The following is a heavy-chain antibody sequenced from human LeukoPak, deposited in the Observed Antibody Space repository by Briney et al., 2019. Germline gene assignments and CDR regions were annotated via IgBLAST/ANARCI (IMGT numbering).Heavy chain of an antibody. Sequence: ASVRISCKASGYTFTNYYIHWVRQAPGQGLEWMGIINPSHGITTCAQKFQGRVTITRDTSTSTVYMGLSSLRSEDTAVYYCARGQLRYYDWAPFDIWGQGTMVTVSS. CDR2: INPSHGIT. J-gene: IGHJ3*02. D-gene: IGHD3-9*01. V-gene: IGHV1-46*01. CDR1: GYTFTNYY. CDR3: ARGQLRYYDWAPFDI.